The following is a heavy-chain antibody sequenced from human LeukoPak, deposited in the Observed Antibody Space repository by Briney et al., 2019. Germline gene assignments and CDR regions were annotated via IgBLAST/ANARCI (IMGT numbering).Heavy chain of an antibody. CDR2: IYRSGTT. J-gene: IGHJ4*02. V-gene: IGHV4-59*08. D-gene: IGHD3-22*01. CDR1: GGSISRYF. CDR3: VRLVVDSSGIKEVAVEN. Sequence: PSETLSLTCIVSGGSISRYFCSWIRQPPGGGLEWIGYIYRSGTTNYNPSLKSRITMSMDTSKNQFSLKLTSVTAADTAMYYCVRLVVDSSGIKEVAVENWGQGTLVTVSS.